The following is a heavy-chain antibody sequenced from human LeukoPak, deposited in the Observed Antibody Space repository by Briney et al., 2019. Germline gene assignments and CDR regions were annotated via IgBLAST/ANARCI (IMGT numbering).Heavy chain of an antibody. J-gene: IGHJ5*02. Sequence: GGSLRLSCAASGFTFSSSAMSWVRQAPGKGLEWVSAISNNGGYTYYADSVQGRFTISRDNSKSTLCLQMNSLRAEDTAVYYCAKQLGYCSDGSCYFPPWGQGTLVTVSS. CDR1: GFTFSSSA. V-gene: IGHV3-23*01. CDR3: AKQLGYCSDGSCYFPP. D-gene: IGHD2-15*01. CDR2: ISNNGGYT.